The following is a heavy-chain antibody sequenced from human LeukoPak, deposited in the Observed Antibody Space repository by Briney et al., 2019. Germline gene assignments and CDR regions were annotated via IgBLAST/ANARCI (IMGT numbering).Heavy chain of an antibody. CDR1: GFSVSSNY. CDR3: ARADNVGKYSSGWYHFDF. J-gene: IGHJ4*03. CDR2: IYSGGST. Sequence: PGGSLRLSCAASGFSVSSNYMSWVRQAPGKGLEWVSLIYSGGSTYYAESVKGRFTISRDNSKNTLYLQMNSLRAEDTAVYSCARADNVGKYSSGWYHFDFWGQGTLVTVSS. V-gene: IGHV3-53*01. D-gene: IGHD6-19*01.